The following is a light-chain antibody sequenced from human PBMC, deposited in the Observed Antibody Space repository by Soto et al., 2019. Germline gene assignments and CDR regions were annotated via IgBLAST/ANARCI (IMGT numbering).Light chain of an antibody. Sequence: QSALTQPAPVSGSPGQSITISCTGTSSDVGGYNYVSWYQQHPGKAPKLMIYDVSNRPSGVSNRFSGSKSGNTASLTISGLQAEDEADYYCSSYASSSLVVFGGGTKLTVL. CDR2: DVS. J-gene: IGLJ2*01. V-gene: IGLV2-14*01. CDR3: SSYASSSLVV. CDR1: SSDVGGYNY.